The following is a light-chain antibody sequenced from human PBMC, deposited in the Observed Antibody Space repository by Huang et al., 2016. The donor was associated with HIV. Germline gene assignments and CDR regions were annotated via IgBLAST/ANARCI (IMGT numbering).Light chain of an antibody. Sequence: DVLLTQSPLSLPVTLGQPAFITCKSNQSLVYGDVTIYLNWFHQRPGHSPRRLIYKLSDRDSGVPDSFCAGGSCTDFTLWISEVDAEDFGDYYCMQASHGAATFGQGTRVDIK. CDR1: QSLVYGDVTIY. CDR3: MQASHGAAT. V-gene: IGKV2-30*01. J-gene: IGKJ1*01. CDR2: KLS.